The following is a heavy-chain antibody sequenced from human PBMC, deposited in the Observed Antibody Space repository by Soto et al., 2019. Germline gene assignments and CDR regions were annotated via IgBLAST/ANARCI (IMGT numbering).Heavy chain of an antibody. CDR1: GGSINSGDYY. J-gene: IGHJ2*01. V-gene: IGHV4-31*03. CDR3: ARDVDEDGGRYWYFDI. Sequence: QVQLQESGPGLLKPSQTLSLTCTVSGGSINSGDYYWSWIRQHPGKGLEWIGYIYNSVTTYYNPSLKSRVTISVDTSKNQFSMKLSSVTAADTAVYYCARDVDEDGGRYWYFDIWGRGTLVTVSS. D-gene: IGHD3-16*01. CDR2: IYNSVTT.